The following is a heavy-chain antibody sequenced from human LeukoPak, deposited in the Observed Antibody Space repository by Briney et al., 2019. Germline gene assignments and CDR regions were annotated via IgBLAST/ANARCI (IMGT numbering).Heavy chain of an antibody. D-gene: IGHD6-19*01. CDR1: GYTFISYG. J-gene: IGHJ5*02. V-gene: IGHV1-18*01. CDR3: ARRRAVAGVNWFDP. CDR2: ISSHNGYT. Sequence: GPSVKVSCKASGYTFISYGISWVRQAPGQGLEWIGWISSHNGYTKYAQKFQGRVTMTTDTSMSTAYMELGSLRSDDTAVYYCARRRAVAGVNWFDPWGQGTLVTVSS.